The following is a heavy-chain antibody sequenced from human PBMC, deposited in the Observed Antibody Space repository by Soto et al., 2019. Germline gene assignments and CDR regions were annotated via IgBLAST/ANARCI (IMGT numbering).Heavy chain of an antibody. Sequence: TSETLSLTCTVSGGSISSYYWSWIRQPPGKGLEWIGYIYYSGSTNYNPSLKSRVTISVDTSKNQFSLKLSSVTAADTAVYYCARDHGRGYSYGRYLIGFDPWGQGTLVTVSS. V-gene: IGHV4-59*01. CDR1: GGSISSYY. CDR3: ARDHGRGYSYGRYLIGFDP. CDR2: IYYSGST. D-gene: IGHD5-18*01. J-gene: IGHJ5*02.